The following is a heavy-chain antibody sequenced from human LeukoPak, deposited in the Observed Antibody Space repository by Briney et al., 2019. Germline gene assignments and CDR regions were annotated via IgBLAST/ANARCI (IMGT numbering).Heavy chain of an antibody. V-gene: IGHV1-2*02. CDR1: DYTFTAYD. D-gene: IGHD3-10*01. Sequence: GASVTVSYKASDYTFTAYDMHWVRQAPGLGREWRGWINPNSGGTNYAQKFQGRVTMTRDTSISTAYMELSRLRSDDTAVYYCARDLRPYYYGSGYYYYYMDVWGKGTTVTVSS. J-gene: IGHJ6*03. CDR3: ARDLRPYYYGSGYYYYYMDV. CDR2: INPNSGGT.